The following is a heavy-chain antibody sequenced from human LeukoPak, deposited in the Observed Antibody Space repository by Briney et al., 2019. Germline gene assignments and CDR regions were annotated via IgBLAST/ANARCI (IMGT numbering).Heavy chain of an antibody. V-gene: IGHV1-18*01. CDR2: ISAKNGNT. D-gene: IGHD1-26*01. Sequence: ASVKVSCKASGYTFTSYGISWVRQAPGQGLEWMGWISAKNGNTNYAQKDQGRVTMTTDTSTSTAYMELRSLRSDDTAVYYCARDTEWEKNPDYFDYWGQGTLVTVSS. CDR3: ARDTEWEKNPDYFDY. CDR1: GYTFTSYG. J-gene: IGHJ4*02.